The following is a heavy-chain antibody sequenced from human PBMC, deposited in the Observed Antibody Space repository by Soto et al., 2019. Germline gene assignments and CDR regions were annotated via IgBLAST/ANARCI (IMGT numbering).Heavy chain of an antibody. CDR1: GFTFSTFA. D-gene: IGHD2-15*01. J-gene: IGHJ4*02. Sequence: EVQLLESGGGLVQPGGSLRLSCTASGFTFSTFAMTWVRQAPGKGLEWVSSTSDSGGSTYYADSVKGRFTISRDNSRNPLYLQMNILRAEDTAVYYCAKAHCSGGSCYSDYWGQGTLVTVSS. CDR2: TSDSGGST. V-gene: IGHV3-23*01. CDR3: AKAHCSGGSCYSDY.